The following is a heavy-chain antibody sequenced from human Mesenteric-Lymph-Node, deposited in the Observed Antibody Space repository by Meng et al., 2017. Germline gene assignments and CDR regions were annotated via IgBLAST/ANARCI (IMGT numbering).Heavy chain of an antibody. J-gene: IGHJ4*02. Sequence: NPFQTLPSPCTVCGGSVRSCGDYWTCIRQHPGKGLECFGHIYYSGSTFYNPSLKRRVIISIDTSKNQFSLNLRSVTAADTAVYYCARVSSGWDYFDYWGQGTLVTVSS. CDR2: IYYSGST. CDR3: ARVSSGWDYFDY. CDR1: GGSVRSCGDY. V-gene: IGHV4-31*03. D-gene: IGHD6-19*01.